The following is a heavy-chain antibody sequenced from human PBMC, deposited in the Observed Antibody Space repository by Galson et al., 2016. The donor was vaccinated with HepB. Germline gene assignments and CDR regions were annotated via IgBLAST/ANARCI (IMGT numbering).Heavy chain of an antibody. V-gene: IGHV1-46*01. CDR3: ARLGGTLTGYDNFGNLRGYFDL. D-gene: IGHD3-9*01. CDR2: INRSSGST. J-gene: IGHJ2*01. CDR1: GYTFFNYY. Sequence: SVKVSCKASGYTFFNYYIHWVRQAPGQGLEWMAMINRSSGSTIYAREFQGKISVTSDTASVPSDTSTGTVHLFLSSLRHEDTAVYYCARLGGTLTGYDNFGNLRGYFDLWGRGSLVTVSS.